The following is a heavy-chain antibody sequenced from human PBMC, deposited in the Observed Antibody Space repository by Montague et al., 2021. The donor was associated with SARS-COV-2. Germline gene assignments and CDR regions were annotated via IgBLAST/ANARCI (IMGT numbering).Heavy chain of an antibody. V-gene: IGHV4-34*01. CDR3: ARGGRAGGSYDSWSFYYTNPLDY. CDR1: GGTFSAHS. D-gene: IGHD3-3*01. Sequence: SETLSLTCAVYGGTFSAHSWSWVRQSPGKGLEWIGEINHRGSTTYMSSLKSRVTMSVDTSKNQFSLKLSSVTAADTAIYYCARGGRAGGSYDSWSFYYTNPLDYWGQGTLVTVSS. CDR2: INHRGST. J-gene: IGHJ4*02.